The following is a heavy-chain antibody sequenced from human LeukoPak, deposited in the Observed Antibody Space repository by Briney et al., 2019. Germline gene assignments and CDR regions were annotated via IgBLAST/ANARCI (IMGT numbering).Heavy chain of an antibody. CDR2: VSPDSGDT. J-gene: IGHJ4*02. V-gene: IGHV1-8*01. D-gene: IGHD2-21*02. CDR1: GYTFTNND. CDR3: TRGRAAGD. Sequence: GASVKVSCKASGYTFTNNDINWVRQATGQGIEWMGWVSPDSGDTGYAPNFRGRVTMTTDTSINPAYMELTSLTSEDTAIYYCTRGRAAGDRGQGTLVTVSS.